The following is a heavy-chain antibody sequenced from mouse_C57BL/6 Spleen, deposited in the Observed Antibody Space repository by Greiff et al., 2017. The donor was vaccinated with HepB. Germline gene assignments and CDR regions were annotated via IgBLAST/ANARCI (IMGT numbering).Heavy chain of an antibody. V-gene: IGHV5-6*01. Sequence: EVKVVESGGDLVKPGGSLKLSCAASGFTFSSYGMSWVRQTPDKRLEWVATISSGGSYTYYPDSVKGRFTISRDNAKNTLYLQMSSLKSEDTAMYYCARPSPYGSREAYYFDCWGQGTTLTVSS. D-gene: IGHD1-1*01. CDR3: ARPSPYGSREAYYFDC. CDR2: ISSGGSYT. J-gene: IGHJ2*01. CDR1: GFTFSSYG.